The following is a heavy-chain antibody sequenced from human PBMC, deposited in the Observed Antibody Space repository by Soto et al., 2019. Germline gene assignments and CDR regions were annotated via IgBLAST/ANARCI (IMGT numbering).Heavy chain of an antibody. Sequence: DVQLVESGGVVVQPGGSLRLSCAASGFTFDDYTMHWVRQAPGKGLEWVSLISWDGGSTYYADSVKGRFTISRDNSKNSLYLQMNSLRTEDTALYYCAKEIYSSSSLEASYYYGMDVWGQGTTVTVSS. CDR3: AKEIYSSSSLEASYYYGMDV. J-gene: IGHJ6*02. CDR1: GFTFDDYT. V-gene: IGHV3-43*01. CDR2: ISWDGGST. D-gene: IGHD6-6*01.